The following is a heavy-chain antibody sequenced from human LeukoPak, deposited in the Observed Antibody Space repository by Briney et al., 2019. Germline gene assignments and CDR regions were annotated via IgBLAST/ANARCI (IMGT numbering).Heavy chain of an antibody. CDR2: ISGSSGYL. CDR3: ATNSPDSSGSYVGPFER. V-gene: IGHV3-21*01. J-gene: IGHJ4*02. CDR1: GFTFSFYA. D-gene: IGHD6-19*01. Sequence: GGSLRLSCAGSGFTFSFYAMNWVRQAPGKGLEWVSSISGSSGYLYYADSVKGRFTISRDNAKNSLYLQMNSLRDEDTAVYYCATNSPDSSGSYVGPFERWGQRTLVTVSS.